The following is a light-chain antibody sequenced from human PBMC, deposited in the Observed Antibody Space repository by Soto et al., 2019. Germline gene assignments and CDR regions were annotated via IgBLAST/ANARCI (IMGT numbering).Light chain of an antibody. CDR3: QQYYSTPRYT. Sequence: DIVMTQSPDSLAVSLGERATINCKSSQSVLYSSNNKNYLAWYQQKPGQPPKLLIYWASTRESGVPDRFSGRGSGTDFTLTISSLQAEDVAVYYCQQYYSTPRYTFGQGNKLEIK. J-gene: IGKJ2*01. V-gene: IGKV4-1*01. CDR1: QSVLYSSNNKNY. CDR2: WAS.